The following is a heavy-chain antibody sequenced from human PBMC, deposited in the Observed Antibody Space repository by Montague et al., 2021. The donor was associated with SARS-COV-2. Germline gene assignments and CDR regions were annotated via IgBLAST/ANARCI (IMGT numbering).Heavy chain of an antibody. V-gene: IGHV4-39*01. J-gene: IGHJ5*02. CDR2: IYYSGST. Sequence: SXTLSLTCTVSGGSISSSSNYWGWIRQPPGKGLEWIGSIYYSGSTYYNSSLKSRVTISVDTSKNQFSLKLNSVTAADTAVYYCARLVWFGELSSGNWFDPWGQGTLVTVSS. CDR1: GGSISSSSNY. D-gene: IGHD3-10*01. CDR3: ARLVWFGELSSGNWFDP.